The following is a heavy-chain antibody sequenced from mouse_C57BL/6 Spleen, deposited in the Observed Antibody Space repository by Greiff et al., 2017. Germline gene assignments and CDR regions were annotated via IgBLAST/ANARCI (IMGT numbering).Heavy chain of an antibody. V-gene: IGHV1-64*01. J-gene: IGHJ2*01. CDR2: IHPNSGST. CDR1: GYTFTSYW. Sequence: VQLQQSGAELVKPGASVKLSCKASGYTFTSYWMHRVKQRPGQGLEWIGMIHPNSGSTNYNEKFKSKATLTVDKSSSTAYMQLSSLTSEDSAVYYCARSDYGNYFDYWGQGTTLTVSS. D-gene: IGHD2-1*01. CDR3: ARSDYGNYFDY.